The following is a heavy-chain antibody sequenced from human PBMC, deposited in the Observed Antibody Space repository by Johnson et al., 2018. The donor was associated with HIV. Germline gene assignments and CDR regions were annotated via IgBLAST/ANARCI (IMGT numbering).Heavy chain of an antibody. J-gene: IGHJ3*02. Sequence: VQLVESGGGLEQPGGSLRLSCAASGITFSSYAMSWVRQAPGKGLEWVSSLGGSGANTYYADSVKGRFTISRDNSKNTLYLQMNSLRAEDTGVYYCARERSPGIAARDDAFDIWGQGTMVTVSS. V-gene: IGHV3-23*04. CDR3: ARERSPGIAARDDAFDI. D-gene: IGHD6-6*01. CDR2: LGGSGANT. CDR1: GITFSSYA.